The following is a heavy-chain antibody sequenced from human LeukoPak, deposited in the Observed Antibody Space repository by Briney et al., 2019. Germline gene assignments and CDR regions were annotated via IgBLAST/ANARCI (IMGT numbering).Heavy chain of an antibody. CDR1: GYTFTSYG. D-gene: IGHD3-16*02. Sequence: GASVKVSCKASGYTFTSYGISWVRQAPGQGLEWMGWISAYNGNTNYAQKLQGRVTMTTDTSTSTAYMELRSLRPDDTAEYYCARDLYVWGSYRLGYWGQGTLVTVSS. V-gene: IGHV1-18*01. CDR2: ISAYNGNT. CDR3: ARDLYVWGSYRLGY. J-gene: IGHJ4*02.